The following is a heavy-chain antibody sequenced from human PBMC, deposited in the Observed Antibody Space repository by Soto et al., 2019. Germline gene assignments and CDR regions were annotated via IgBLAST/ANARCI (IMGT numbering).Heavy chain of an antibody. J-gene: IGHJ3*01. CDR1: GASLSSGNYY. CDR3: ARGLGYDANGYFLAAVDL. V-gene: IGHV4-30-4*01. Sequence: QVQLQESGPGLAKPSQTLSLTCTVSGASLSSGNYYWTWIRQVPGKDLEWMGHIFHTGTSFSTPYLRSLLRMSIDTSANHFSLTLSSVTVADTAVYDCARGLGYDANGYFLAAVDLWGQGAMVSVSA. D-gene: IGHD3-22*01. CDR2: IFHTGTS.